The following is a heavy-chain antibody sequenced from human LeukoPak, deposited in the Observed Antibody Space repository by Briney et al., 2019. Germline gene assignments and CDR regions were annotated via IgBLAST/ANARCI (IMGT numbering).Heavy chain of an antibody. CDR1: GFTFSSYG. CDR3: AKVGYISPSHYMDV. D-gene: IGHD6-19*01. CDR2: IQYDGSNE. J-gene: IGHJ6*03. Sequence: GGSLRLSCAASGFTFSSYGMHWVRQAPGKGLEWVAFIQYDGSNEQHADSVKGRFTISRDNTKNTLYLQINSLRPEDTAVYYCAKVGYISPSHYMDVRGKGTTVTVSS. V-gene: IGHV3-30*02.